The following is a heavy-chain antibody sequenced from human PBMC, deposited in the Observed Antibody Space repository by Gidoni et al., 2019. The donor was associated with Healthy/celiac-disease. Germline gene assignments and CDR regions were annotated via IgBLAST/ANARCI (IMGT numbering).Heavy chain of an antibody. D-gene: IGHD3-3*01. CDR3: ARDLRYDFSLHEVVDV. CDR2: ISSSSSYI. Sequence: EVQLVESGGGLVKPGGSLRLSCAASGFTFSSYSMNWVRQAPGKGLEWVSSISSSSSYIYYADSVKGRFTISRDNAKNSLYLQMNSLRAEDTAVYYCARDLRYDFSLHEVVDVWGKGTTVTVSS. V-gene: IGHV3-21*01. CDR1: GFTFSSYS. J-gene: IGHJ6*04.